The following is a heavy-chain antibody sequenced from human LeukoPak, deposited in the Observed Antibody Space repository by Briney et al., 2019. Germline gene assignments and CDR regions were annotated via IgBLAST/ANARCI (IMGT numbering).Heavy chain of an antibody. CDR2: IDYSGNT. D-gene: IGHD3-22*01. V-gene: IGHV4-39*07. Sequence: SETLSLTCTVSGGSISSNNYYWGWIRQPPGKVLEWIGSIDYSGNTNDNPSLQSRVTISVDTSKNQFSLKLNSVTAADTAVYYCARESYYDSSGYSHDAFDIWGQGTMVTVSS. J-gene: IGHJ3*02. CDR3: ARESYYDSSGYSHDAFDI. CDR1: GGSISSNNYY.